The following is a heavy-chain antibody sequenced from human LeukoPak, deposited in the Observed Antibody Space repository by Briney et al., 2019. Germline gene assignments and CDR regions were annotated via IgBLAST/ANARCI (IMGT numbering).Heavy chain of an antibody. CDR3: AKLAAQGIHFDY. J-gene: IGHJ4*02. Sequence: GASVKVSCKASGGTFSSYAISWVRQAPGQGLEWMGGIIPIFGTANYAQKFQGRVTITADESTSTAYMELSSLRSEDTAVYYCAKLAAQGIHFDYWGQGTLVTVSS. D-gene: IGHD5-18*01. V-gene: IGHV1-69*13. CDR1: GGTFSSYA. CDR2: IIPIFGTA.